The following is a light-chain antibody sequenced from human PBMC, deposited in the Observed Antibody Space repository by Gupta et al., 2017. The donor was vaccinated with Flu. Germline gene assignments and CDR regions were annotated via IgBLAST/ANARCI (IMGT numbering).Light chain of an antibody. CDR1: RSNIGSNS. Sequence: SVLAQPPSASGTPGQRVTISCSGSRSNIGSNSVNWYQQVTGTPPNLLMFVSNKRHSGVPARFAVSKSGTSASIAISGLQSEDEADDYCAAWDDSLNGHYVFGTGTKVTVL. V-gene: IGLV1-44*01. J-gene: IGLJ1*01. CDR2: VSN. CDR3: AAWDDSLNGHYV.